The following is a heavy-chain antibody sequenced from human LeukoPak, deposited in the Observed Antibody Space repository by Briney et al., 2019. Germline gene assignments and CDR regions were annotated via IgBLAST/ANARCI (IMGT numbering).Heavy chain of an antibody. CDR3: ARGGYYYDSSGYYGFDY. Sequence: SETLSLTCAVYGGSFSGYYWSWIRQPPGKGLEWIGEINHSGSTKYNSSLKSRVTISVDTSKNQFSLKLSSVTAADTAVYYCARGGYYYDSSGYYGFDYWGQGTLVTVSS. V-gene: IGHV4-34*01. J-gene: IGHJ4*02. CDR1: GGSFSGYY. D-gene: IGHD3-22*01. CDR2: INHSGST.